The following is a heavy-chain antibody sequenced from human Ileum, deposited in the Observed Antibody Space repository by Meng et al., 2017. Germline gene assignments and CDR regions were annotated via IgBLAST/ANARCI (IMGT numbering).Heavy chain of an antibody. J-gene: IGHJ4*02. Sequence: VQLVQSGAAVKKLGASVKFSCKASGYTFTRYAMHWVRQAPGQRLEWMGWTNTGNGDAKYSQRFQGRVTITRDTSASTVYMELSSLRSEDTTVYYCARGHQNYDILTGSYWGQGTLVTVSS. D-gene: IGHD3-9*01. V-gene: IGHV1-3*04. CDR1: GYTFTRYA. CDR2: TNTGNGDA. CDR3: ARGHQNYDILTGSY.